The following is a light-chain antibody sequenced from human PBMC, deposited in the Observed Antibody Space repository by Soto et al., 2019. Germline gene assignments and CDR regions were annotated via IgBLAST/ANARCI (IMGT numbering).Light chain of an antibody. Sequence: EIVMTQSPATLSVSQGERATLSCRASESVSSNLAWYQQKPGQAPRLLIYGASTRATAIPARFSGSGSGTEFTLTISSLQSEDFAVYYCQQYNKWPLTFGGGTKVEIK. CDR1: ESVSSN. CDR3: QQYNKWPLT. J-gene: IGKJ4*01. CDR2: GAS. V-gene: IGKV3-15*01.